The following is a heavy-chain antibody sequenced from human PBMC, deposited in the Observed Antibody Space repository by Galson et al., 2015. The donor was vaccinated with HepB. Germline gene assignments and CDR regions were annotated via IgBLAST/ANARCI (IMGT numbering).Heavy chain of an antibody. CDR3: TTDWEWLLGFAFHI. J-gene: IGHJ3*02. D-gene: IGHD3-3*01. V-gene: IGHV3-15*04. CDR2: IESKSDGGTT. CDR1: GFTFSNVW. Sequence: SLRLSCAASGFTFSNVWMSWVRQAPGKGLEWVGRIESKSDGGTTDYAAPVKGRFTISRDDSENTVYLQMNSLKTEDTAVYYCTTDWEWLLGFAFHIWGQGTMVTVFS.